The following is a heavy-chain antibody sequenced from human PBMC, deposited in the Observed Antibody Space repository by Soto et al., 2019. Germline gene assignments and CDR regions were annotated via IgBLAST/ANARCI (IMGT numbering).Heavy chain of an antibody. CDR3: LVATISHYYYYGMDV. J-gene: IGHJ6*02. V-gene: IGHV5-10-1*01. CDR2: IDPSDSYT. CDR1: GYSFTSYW. Sequence: PGESLKISCKGSGYSFTSYWISWGRQMPGKGLEWMGRIDPSDSYTNYSPSFQGHVTISADKSISTAYLQWSSLKASDTARYYCLVATISHYYYYGMDVWGQGTTVTVSS. D-gene: IGHD5-12*01.